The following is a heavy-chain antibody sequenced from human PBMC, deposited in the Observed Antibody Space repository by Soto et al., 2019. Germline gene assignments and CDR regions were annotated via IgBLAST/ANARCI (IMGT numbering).Heavy chain of an antibody. CDR3: ARNARGDKWGYYYYSYGMDV. V-gene: IGHV5-51*01. CDR1: GYNFANYW. D-gene: IGHD4-17*01. CDR2: IYPGDSDI. J-gene: IGHJ6*02. Sequence: PGESLKISCQGSGYNFANYWIGWVRQMPGKGLEWMGIIYPGDSDIRYSPSFGGHVTLSVDKSLNTAYLQWSSLKASDTAMYYCARNARGDKWGYYYYSYGMDVWAQRTTVTGSS.